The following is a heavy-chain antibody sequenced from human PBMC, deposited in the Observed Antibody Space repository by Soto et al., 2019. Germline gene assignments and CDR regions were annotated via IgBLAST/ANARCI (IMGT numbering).Heavy chain of an antibody. CDR3: ARGGDSYGYGEYYYYGMDV. CDR1: GFGVSNNY. Sequence: EVQLVESGGGLVQPGGSLRLSCAASGFGVSNNYMSWVRQAPGKGLEWVSAINSGGNTYYADSVKGRFNISRDNSTNSLYLKLNRMGAEYTAVYYCARGGDSYGYGEYYYYGMDVWGQGTTVTVSS. D-gene: IGHD5-18*01. J-gene: IGHJ6*02. V-gene: IGHV3-66*01. CDR2: INSGGNT.